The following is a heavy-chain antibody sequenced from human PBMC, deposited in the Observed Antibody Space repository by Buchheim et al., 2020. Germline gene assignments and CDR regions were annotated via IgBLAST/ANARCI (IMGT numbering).Heavy chain of an antibody. V-gene: IGHV5-10-1*01. D-gene: IGHD3-22*01. J-gene: IGHJ4*02. CDR1: GYSFTSYW. CDR2: IDPSNSYT. Sequence: EVQLVQSGAEVKKPGESLRISCKGSGYSFTSYWISWVRQMPGKGLEWMGRIDPSNSYTNYSPSFQGHVTISADKSISTAYPQWSSLKASDTAMYYCARPLVPDYYDSSGYSLGYWGQGTL. CDR3: ARPLVPDYYDSSGYSLGY.